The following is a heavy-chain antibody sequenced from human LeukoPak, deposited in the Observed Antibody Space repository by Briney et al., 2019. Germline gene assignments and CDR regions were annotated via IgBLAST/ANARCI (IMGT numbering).Heavy chain of an antibody. J-gene: IGHJ4*02. D-gene: IGHD3-10*01. CDR1: GGSISSYY. CDR3: ARAEDLMKYYYGSGSYSDFDY. CDR2: IYYSGST. V-gene: IGHV4-59*01. Sequence: SETLSLTCTVSGGSISSYYWSWIRQPPGKGLEWIGYIYYSGSTNYNPSLKSRVTISVDTSKNQFSLKLSSVTAADTAVYYCARAEDLMKYYYGSGSYSDFDYWGQGTLVTVSS.